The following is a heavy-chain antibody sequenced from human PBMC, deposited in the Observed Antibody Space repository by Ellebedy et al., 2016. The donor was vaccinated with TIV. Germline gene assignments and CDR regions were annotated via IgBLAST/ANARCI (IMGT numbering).Heavy chain of an antibody. D-gene: IGHD2-15*01. Sequence: ASVKVSCKTSGYTFTDSYMHWVRQAPGQGLEWMGWINPSGGGTRYAQQFQGRVTLTSDTAISTTYMEVTRLRFDDTAMYYCTRDLTRGGTPWGQGTLVTVSS. J-gene: IGHJ4*02. CDR2: INPSGGGT. CDR3: TRDLTRGGTP. V-gene: IGHV1-2*02. CDR1: GYTFTDSY.